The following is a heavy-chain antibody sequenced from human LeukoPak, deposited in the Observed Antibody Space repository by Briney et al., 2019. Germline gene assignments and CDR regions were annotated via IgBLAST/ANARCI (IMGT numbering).Heavy chain of an antibody. Sequence: SSETLSLTCSVSGNSISRGYYCGWIRQPPGKGLEWIGSVSHGGAAHDSMATFYNPSLKSRVTISVDTSKNQFSLKLSSVTAADTAVYYCARAGYCDSTTCPDAFDIWGQGTKVTVSS. CDR3: ARAGYCDSTTCPDAFDI. CDR1: GNSISRGYY. J-gene: IGHJ3*02. D-gene: IGHD2-2*01. CDR2: VSHGGAAHDSMAT. V-gene: IGHV4-38-2*02.